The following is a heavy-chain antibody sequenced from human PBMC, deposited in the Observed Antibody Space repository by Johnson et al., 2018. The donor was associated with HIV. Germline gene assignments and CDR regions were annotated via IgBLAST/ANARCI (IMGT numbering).Heavy chain of an antibody. V-gene: IGHV3-23*04. CDR3: ARGTSIMFRGVIGFDI. CDR1: GFTFHSYV. J-gene: IGHJ3*02. CDR2: ISGSAATT. D-gene: IGHD3-10*01. Sequence: VQLVESGGGLIQPGGSLRLSCAASGFTFHSYVMTWVRQAPGQGLAWVSTISGSAATTYYAASVKGRFTISRDNSKNTLHLEMNSLRAEDTAMYYCARGTSIMFRGVIGFDIWGQGTMVTVSS.